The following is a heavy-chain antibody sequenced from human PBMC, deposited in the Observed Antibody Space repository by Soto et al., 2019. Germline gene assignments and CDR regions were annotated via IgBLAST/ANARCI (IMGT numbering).Heavy chain of an antibody. CDR1: GGTFSSYA. J-gene: IGHJ4*02. V-gene: IGHV1-69*13. D-gene: IGHD3-22*01. CDR2: IIPIFGTA. CDR3: ASRADSSGYYPKAFDY. Sequence: SVKVSCKASGGTFSSYAISWVRQAPGQGLEWMGGIIPIFGTANYAQRFQGRVTITADESTSTAYMELSSLRSEDTAVYYCASRADSSGYYPKAFDYWGQGTLVTVSS.